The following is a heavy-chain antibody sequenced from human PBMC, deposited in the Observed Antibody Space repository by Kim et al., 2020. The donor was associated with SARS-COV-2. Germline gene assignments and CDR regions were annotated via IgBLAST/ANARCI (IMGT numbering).Heavy chain of an antibody. V-gene: IGHV5-10-1*01. CDR1: GYSFTSYW. Sequence: GESLKISCKGSGYSFTSYWISWVRQMPGKGLEWMGRIDPSDSYTNYSPSFQGHVTISADKSISTAYLQWSSLKASDTAMYYCAKIYYYGSGSYSFDYWGQGTLVTVSS. J-gene: IGHJ4*02. D-gene: IGHD3-10*01. CDR2: IDPSDSYT. CDR3: AKIYYYGSGSYSFDY.